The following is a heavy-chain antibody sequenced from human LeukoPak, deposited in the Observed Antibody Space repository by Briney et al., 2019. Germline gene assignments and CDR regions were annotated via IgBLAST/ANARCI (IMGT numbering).Heavy chain of an antibody. Sequence: GGSLRLSCAASGFTFSSNWMHWVRQAPGRGLVWVSRINSDGSSRSYADSVKGRFTISRDNAKNTLYLQMDSLRAEDAAVYYCARPRDSYNSFDCWGQGTLVTVSS. V-gene: IGHV3-74*01. CDR3: ARPRDSYNSFDC. J-gene: IGHJ4*02. D-gene: IGHD5-24*01. CDR2: INSDGSSR. CDR1: GFTFSSNW.